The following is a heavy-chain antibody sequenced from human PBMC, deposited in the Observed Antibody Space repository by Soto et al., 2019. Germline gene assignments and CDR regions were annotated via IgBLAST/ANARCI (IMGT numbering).Heavy chain of an antibody. Sequence: QVQLVESGGGLVKPGGSLRLSCAASGFTFSDYYMNWIRQAPGKGLEWVSYITSTGSTIYYADSVKGRFTISRDNAKNSLYLQMNSLRAEDTAVYYCVSYGDNTLDYYYYMDVWGKGITVTVSS. CDR3: VSYGDNTLDYYYYMDV. J-gene: IGHJ6*03. CDR1: GFTFSDYY. D-gene: IGHD4-17*01. CDR2: ITSTGSTI. V-gene: IGHV3-11*01.